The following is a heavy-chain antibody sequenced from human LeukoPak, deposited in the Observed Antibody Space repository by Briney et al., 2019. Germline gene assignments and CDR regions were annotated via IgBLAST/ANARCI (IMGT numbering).Heavy chain of an antibody. D-gene: IGHD3-10*01. CDR1: GYTFTSYD. Sequence: APVKVSCKASGYTFTSYDINWVRQATGQGLEWMGYMNPNSDNTGYAQKFQGRVTMTRNTSISTAYMELSSLRSEDTAVYYCARGSRRGGLDYWGQGTLVTVSS. CDR3: ARGSRRGGLDY. V-gene: IGHV1-8*01. CDR2: MNPNSDNT. J-gene: IGHJ4*02.